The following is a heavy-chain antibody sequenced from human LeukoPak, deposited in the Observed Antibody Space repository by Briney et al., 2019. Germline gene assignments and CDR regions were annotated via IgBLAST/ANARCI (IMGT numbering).Heavy chain of an antibody. D-gene: IGHD3-10*01. CDR1: GGSFTGYY. CDR2: MNHSGRT. Sequence: PSETLSLTCAVYGGSFTGYYWSWVRQPPGKGLEWIGEMNHSGRTNHNPSLKSRVTISVDTSKNQFSLNLTSLTAADTAVYCCARRRTFYYNSAFDSWGQGTLVSVSS. CDR3: ARRRTFYYNSAFDS. J-gene: IGHJ5*01. V-gene: IGHV4-34*01.